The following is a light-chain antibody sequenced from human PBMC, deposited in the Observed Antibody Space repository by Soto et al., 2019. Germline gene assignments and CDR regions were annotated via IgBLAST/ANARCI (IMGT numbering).Light chain of an antibody. CDR1: ESISRQ. CDR2: QAS. CDR3: LQYKSYWT. V-gene: IGKV1-5*03. J-gene: IGKJ1*01. Sequence: DIQMTQSPSTLSASAGDRVSITCRASESISRQLAWYQQKPGKAPNLLIYQASNLETGVPSRFTGSGSGTEFALTISSVLPDDLATYYCLQYKSYWTFGQGTKVEVK.